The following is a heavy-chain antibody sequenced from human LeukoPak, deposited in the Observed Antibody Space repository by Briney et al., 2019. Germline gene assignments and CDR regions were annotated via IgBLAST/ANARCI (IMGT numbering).Heavy chain of an antibody. D-gene: IGHD6-13*01. Sequence: SETLSLTCTVSGDSLSLYYWSWIRQPPGKGLEWIGYIEYSGSTNYNPSLKSRVTQSVDTSKNQFSLKLSSVTAADTAMYYCAGYRIEAVDTWVDYWGQGTLVTVSS. CDR1: GDSLSLYY. V-gene: IGHV4-59*08. J-gene: IGHJ4*02. CDR2: IEYSGST. CDR3: AGYRIEAVDTWVDY.